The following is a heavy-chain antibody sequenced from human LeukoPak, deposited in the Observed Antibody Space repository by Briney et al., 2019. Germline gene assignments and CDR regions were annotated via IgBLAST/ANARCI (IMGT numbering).Heavy chain of an antibody. Sequence: GASVKVSCKASGYTFTGYYMYWVRPAPGQGLEWMGWINPNSGGTNYARKFQGRDTMTRDTSISTAYMELSRLRADDTAVYYCARWGIGDLRNTFDLWGHGTMVTVPS. J-gene: IGHJ3*01. V-gene: IGHV1-2*02. D-gene: IGHD3-10*01. CDR1: GYTFTGYY. CDR2: INPNSGGT. CDR3: ARWGIGDLRNTFDL.